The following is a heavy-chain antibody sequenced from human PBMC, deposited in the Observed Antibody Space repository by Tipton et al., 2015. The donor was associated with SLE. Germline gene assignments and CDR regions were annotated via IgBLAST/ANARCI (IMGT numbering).Heavy chain of an antibody. V-gene: IGHV4-4*07. J-gene: IGHJ4*02. Sequence: TLSLTCTVSGGSISGYYWSWIRQPAGKGLEWIGRVYSSGSTIYNPSIKSRITLSLDTSKNQFSLRVNSVTAADTAVYFCARADYRKDFDYWGQGTLVTVSS. D-gene: IGHD3-16*01. CDR1: GGSISGYY. CDR2: VYSSGST. CDR3: ARADYRKDFDY.